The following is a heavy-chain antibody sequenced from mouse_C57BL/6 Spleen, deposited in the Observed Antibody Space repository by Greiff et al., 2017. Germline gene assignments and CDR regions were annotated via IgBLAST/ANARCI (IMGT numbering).Heavy chain of an antibody. CDR3: ARNYGSRGYAMDY. Sequence: EVKVVESGGGLVQPGGSLSLSCAASGFTFTDYYMSWVRQPPGKALEWLGFIRNKANGYTTEYSASVKGRFTISRDNSQSILYLQMNALRAEDSATYYCARNYGSRGYAMDYWGQGTSVTVSS. CDR2: IRNKANGYTT. J-gene: IGHJ4*01. CDR1: GFTFTDYY. D-gene: IGHD1-1*01. V-gene: IGHV7-3*01.